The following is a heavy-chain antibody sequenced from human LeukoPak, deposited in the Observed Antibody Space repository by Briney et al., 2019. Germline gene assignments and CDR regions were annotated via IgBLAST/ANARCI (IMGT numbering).Heavy chain of an antibody. J-gene: IGHJ4*02. CDR3: ARGLIAAAVYFDY. Sequence: SETLSLTCTVSGGSISSYYWSWIRQPPGKGLEWIGYIYTSGSTNYNPSLKSRVTISVDTSKNQFSLKLSSVTAADTAVYYCARGLIAAAVYFDYWGQGTLVTVSS. CDR2: IYTSGST. CDR1: GGSISSYY. D-gene: IGHD6-13*01. V-gene: IGHV4-4*09.